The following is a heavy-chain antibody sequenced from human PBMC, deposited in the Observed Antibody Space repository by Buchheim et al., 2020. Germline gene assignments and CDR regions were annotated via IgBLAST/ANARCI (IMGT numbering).Heavy chain of an antibody. V-gene: IGHV4-34*01. Sequence: QVQLQQWGAGLLKPSETLSLTCAVYGGSFSGYYWSWIRQPPGKGLEWIGEINHSGSTNYNPSLKSRVTISVDTSKNQFSLKLSSVTAADTAVYYYAREELVVPGGYYYYYGMDVWGQGTT. CDR2: INHSGST. J-gene: IGHJ6*02. D-gene: IGHD2-2*01. CDR1: GGSFSGYY. CDR3: AREELVVPGGYYYYYGMDV.